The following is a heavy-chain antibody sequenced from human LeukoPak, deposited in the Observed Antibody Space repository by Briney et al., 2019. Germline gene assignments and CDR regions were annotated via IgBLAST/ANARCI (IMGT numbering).Heavy chain of an antibody. D-gene: IGHD1-1*01. CDR1: GDSISSSSSY. CDR3: ARQGPTETFDY. Sequence: SETLSLTCIVSGDSISSSSSYWGWIRQPPGTGLEWIGNFYYTGSTYYNPSLKSRVTISADTSKNQFSMRLRSVTVAGTAVYYCARQGPTETFDYWGQGALVTVSS. CDR2: FYYTGST. V-gene: IGHV4-39*01. J-gene: IGHJ4*02.